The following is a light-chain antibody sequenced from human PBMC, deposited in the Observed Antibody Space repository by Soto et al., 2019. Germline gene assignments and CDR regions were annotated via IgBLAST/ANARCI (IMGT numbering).Light chain of an antibody. J-gene: IGLJ2*01. CDR2: DVT. CDR1: SSDVGGYNC. Sequence: QSALTQPASVSGSPGQSITISCTGTSSDVGGYNCVSWYQHHPGKAPKLIIYDVTNRPSGVSNRFSGSQSGDTASLTISGLQAEDAADYYCSSFTSTSTLIFGGGTKLTVL. V-gene: IGLV2-14*03. CDR3: SSFTSTSTLI.